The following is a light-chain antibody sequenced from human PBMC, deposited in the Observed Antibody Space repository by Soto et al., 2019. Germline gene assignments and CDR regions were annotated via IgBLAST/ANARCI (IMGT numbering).Light chain of an antibody. V-gene: IGLV1-44*01. CDR1: SSNIGSYT. CDR2: SNY. Sequence: QSVLTQPPLASGTPGQRVTMSCSGSSSNIGSYTVNWFQQLPGTAPKLLIYSNYHRPSGVPDRFSGSKSGTSASLAISGLQSEDEAHYYCAAWDDGLNGWVFGGGTKVTVL. CDR3: AAWDDGLNGWV. J-gene: IGLJ3*02.